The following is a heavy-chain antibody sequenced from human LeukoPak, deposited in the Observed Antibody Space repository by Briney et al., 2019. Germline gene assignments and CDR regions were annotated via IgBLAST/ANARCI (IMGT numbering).Heavy chain of an antibody. J-gene: IGHJ5*02. Sequence: GGSLRLSCAASGFTFDDYTMHWVRHAPGKGLEWVSVIYSGGSTYYADSVKGRFTISRDNSKNTLYLQMNSLRAEDTAVYYCARVITIFGVVIHNWFDPWGQGTLVTVSS. CDR2: IYSGGST. D-gene: IGHD3-3*01. CDR1: GFTFDDYT. V-gene: IGHV3-66*01. CDR3: ARVITIFGVVIHNWFDP.